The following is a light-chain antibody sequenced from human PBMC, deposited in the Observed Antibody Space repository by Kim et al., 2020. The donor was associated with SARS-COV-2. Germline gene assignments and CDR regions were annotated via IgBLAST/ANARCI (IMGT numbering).Light chain of an antibody. V-gene: IGLV1-44*01. CDR2: RTD. CDR3: ATWDDGLSGPV. J-gene: IGLJ3*02. Sequence: QSVLIQSSSASGTPGQRVTISCSGSSSNIGPNSVSWYQQVPGAAPKLLIHRTDQRPSGVPDRFSGSKSGTSASLGISGLQPEDDADYYCATWDDGLSGPVFGGGTQLTV. CDR1: SSNIGPNS.